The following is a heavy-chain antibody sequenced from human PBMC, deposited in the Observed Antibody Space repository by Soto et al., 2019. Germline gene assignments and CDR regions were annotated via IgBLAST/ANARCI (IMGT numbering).Heavy chain of an antibody. CDR1: GYTFTSYY. D-gene: IGHD5-12*01. CDR2: INPSGGST. CDR3: ARDSGYSGYDPPRDYYYYYGMDV. Sequence: ASVKVSCKASGYTFTSYYMHWVRQAPGQGLEWMGIINPSGGSTSYAQKFQGRVTMTRDTSTSTVYMELSSLRSEDTAVYYCARDSGYSGYDPPRDYYYYYGMDVWGQGTTVTVSS. V-gene: IGHV1-46*01. J-gene: IGHJ6*02.